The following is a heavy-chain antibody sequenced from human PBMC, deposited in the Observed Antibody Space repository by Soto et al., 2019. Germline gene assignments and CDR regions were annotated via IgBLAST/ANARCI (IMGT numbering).Heavy chain of an antibody. CDR3: ARPYGGKIGDAPDL. CDR2: IGVGGGVT. V-gene: IGHV3-23*01. CDR1: GFTFHLYA. Sequence: EVPLSESGGAPAQPGGSLRLSCAASGFTFHLYAMNWFRQAPGKGLEWVSFIGVGGGVTYYADSVKGRFTISRDNSKRTLYLQMNSLRAEDSAMYYCARPYGGKIGDAPDLWGQGTMVTVSS. J-gene: IGHJ3*01. D-gene: IGHD3-16*01.